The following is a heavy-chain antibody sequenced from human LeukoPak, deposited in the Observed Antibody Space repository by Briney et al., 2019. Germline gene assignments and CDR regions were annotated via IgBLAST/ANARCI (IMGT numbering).Heavy chain of an antibody. J-gene: IGHJ4*02. CDR1: GGSLTSSNW. CDR3: TSRTYGSATHQRS. D-gene: IGHD3-10*01. CDR2: MYHSGNT. Sequence: PSETLSLTCAVSGGSLTSSNWWSWVRQPPGKGLEWIGEMYHSGNTNYNPSLKSRVTILMDKSKNQFSLNLASVTAADTAVYYCTSRTYGSATHQRSWGQGTLVIVSS. V-gene: IGHV4-4*02.